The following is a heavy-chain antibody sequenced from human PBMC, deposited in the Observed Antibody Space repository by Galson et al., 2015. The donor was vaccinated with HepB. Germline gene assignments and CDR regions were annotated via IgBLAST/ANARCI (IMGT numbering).Heavy chain of an antibody. D-gene: IGHD6-13*01. CDR3: ARWRGIAPAGYWFDP. V-gene: IGHV4-4*07. J-gene: IGHJ5*02. CDR1: GGSISSYY. Sequence: LTCTVSGGSISSYYWSWIRQPAGKGLEWIGRVYTSRSTNYNPSLKRRVTMSVDTSKNQFSLKLSSVTAADTAVYYCARWRGIAPAGYWFDPWGQGILVTVSS. CDR2: VYTSRST.